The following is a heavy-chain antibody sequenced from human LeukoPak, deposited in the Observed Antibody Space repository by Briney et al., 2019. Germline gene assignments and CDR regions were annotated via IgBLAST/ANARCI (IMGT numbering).Heavy chain of an antibody. CDR1: GDSVSNNIAT. V-gene: IGHV6-1*01. CDR2: TYYRSRWGN. D-gene: IGHD3-10*01. Sequence: SQTLSLTCAISGDSVSNNIATWHWVRQSPSRGLEWLGRTYYRSRWGNDYAISVKGRITINPDTSRNQFSPQLNSVTPEDTAVYYCVRDSDDYYWALDFWGQGTPVTVSS. J-gene: IGHJ4*02. CDR3: VRDSDDYYWALDF.